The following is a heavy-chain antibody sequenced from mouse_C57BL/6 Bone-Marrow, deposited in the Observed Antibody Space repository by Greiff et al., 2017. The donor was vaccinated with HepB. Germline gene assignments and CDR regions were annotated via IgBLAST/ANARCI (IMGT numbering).Heavy chain of an antibody. CDR2: IYPGDGAT. V-gene: IGHV1-82*01. Sequence: QVQLQQSGPELVKPGASVKISCKASGYAFSSSWMNWVKQRPGKGLEWIGRIYPGDGATNYNGKFKGKATLTADKSSSTAYMQLSSLTSEDSAVYFCARPGDYDWFAYWGQGTLVTVSA. D-gene: IGHD2-4*01. CDR1: GYAFSSSW. J-gene: IGHJ3*01. CDR3: ARPGDYDWFAY.